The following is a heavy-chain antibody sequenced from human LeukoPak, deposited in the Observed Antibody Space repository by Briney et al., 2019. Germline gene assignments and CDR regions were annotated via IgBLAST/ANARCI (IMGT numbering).Heavy chain of an antibody. CDR3: ARYHDYEAWFDP. V-gene: IGHV1-69*06. CDR2: IIPIFGTA. Sequence: SVKVSCKASGGTFSSYAISWVRQAPGQGLEWMGGIIPIFGTANYAQKFQGRVTITADKSTSTAYMGLSSLRSEDTAVYYCARYHDYEAWFDPWGQGTLVTVSS. CDR1: GGTFSSYA. D-gene: IGHD4-17*01. J-gene: IGHJ5*02.